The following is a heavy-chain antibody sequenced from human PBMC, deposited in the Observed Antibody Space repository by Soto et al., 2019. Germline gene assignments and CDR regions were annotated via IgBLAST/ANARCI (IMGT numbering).Heavy chain of an antibody. V-gene: IGHV4-31*01. D-gene: IGHD6-6*01. CDR3: AREGAAPYYYFCMDG. J-gene: IGHJ6*02. CDR1: GGSISSGGYF. CDR2: IYYSGST. Sequence: VQMQESAPGLGKPSPTLSLTCTVSGGSISSGGYFWSWIPQHPGKGLEWIGFIYYSGSTYYNPSLSSPVAISVDTSENQFILKRSSGTAADTALYYCAREGAAPYYYFCMDGWGQGTTVAVSS.